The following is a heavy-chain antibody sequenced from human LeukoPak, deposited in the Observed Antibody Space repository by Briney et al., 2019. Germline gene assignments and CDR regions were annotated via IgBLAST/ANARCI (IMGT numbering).Heavy chain of an antibody. CDR2: IYYSGST. D-gene: IGHD1-26*01. Sequence: SETLSLTCTVSGGSISSYYWSWIRQPPGKGLEWVGYIYYSGSTNYNPSLKSRVTISVDTSKNQFSLKLSSVTAADTAVYYCAREGSNSRTEGVIDYWGQGTLVTVSS. CDR3: AREGSNSRTEGVIDY. V-gene: IGHV4-59*01. J-gene: IGHJ4*02. CDR1: GGSISSYY.